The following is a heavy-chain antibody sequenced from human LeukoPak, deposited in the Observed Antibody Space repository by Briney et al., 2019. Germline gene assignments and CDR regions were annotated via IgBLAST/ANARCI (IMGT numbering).Heavy chain of an antibody. D-gene: IGHD1-26*01. CDR2: IYYSGST. Sequence: SETLSLTCTVSGGSISSYYWSWIRQPPGKGLEWIGYIYYSGSTNYNPSLKSRVTISVDTSKNQFSLKLSSVTAADTAVYYCARGRLSGSYPVTDYWGQGTLVTVSS. V-gene: IGHV4-59*01. J-gene: IGHJ4*02. CDR3: ARGRLSGSYPVTDY. CDR1: GGSISSYY.